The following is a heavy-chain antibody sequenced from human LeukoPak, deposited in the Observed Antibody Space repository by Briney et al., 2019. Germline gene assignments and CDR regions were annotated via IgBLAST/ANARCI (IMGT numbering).Heavy chain of an antibody. CDR2: IIPILGIA. J-gene: IGHJ4*02. Sequence: SVKVSCKASGGTFSSYAISWVRQAPGQGLEWMGRIIPILGIANYAQKFQGRVTITADKSTSTAYMELSSLRSEDTAVYYCAMGGVAVAAYFDYWGQGTLVTVSS. V-gene: IGHV1-69*04. CDR1: GGTFSSYA. D-gene: IGHD6-19*01. CDR3: AMGGVAVAAYFDY.